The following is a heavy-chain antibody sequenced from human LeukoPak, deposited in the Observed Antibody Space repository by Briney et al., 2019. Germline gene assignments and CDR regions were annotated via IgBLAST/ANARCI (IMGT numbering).Heavy chain of an antibody. CDR3: ARGVYIAAAQYGY. Sequence: GSLRLSCAASGFTFSSYAMSWIRQPPGKGLEWIGYIYYSGTTNYNPSLKSRVTISVDTSKNQFSLKLSSVTAADTAVYYCARGVYIAAAQYGYRGQGTLVTVSS. D-gene: IGHD6-25*01. J-gene: IGHJ4*02. CDR2: IYYSGTT. V-gene: IGHV4-59*01. CDR1: GFTFSSYA.